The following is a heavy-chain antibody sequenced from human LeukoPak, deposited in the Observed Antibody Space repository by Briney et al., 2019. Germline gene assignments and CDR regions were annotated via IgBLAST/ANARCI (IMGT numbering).Heavy chain of an antibody. CDR3: ARAPQLWVPPCFDY. CDR1: GGSISSSSHY. CDR2: INHSGST. D-gene: IGHD5-18*01. V-gene: IGHV4-39*07. J-gene: IGHJ4*02. Sequence: SETLSLTCTASGGSISSSSHYWGWIRQPPGKGLEWIGEINHSGSTNYNPSLKSRVTISVDTSKNQFSLKLSSVTAADTAVYYCARAPQLWVPPCFDYWGQGTLVTVSS.